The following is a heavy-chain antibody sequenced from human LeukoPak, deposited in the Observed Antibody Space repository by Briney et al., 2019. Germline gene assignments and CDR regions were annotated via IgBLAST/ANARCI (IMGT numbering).Heavy chain of an antibody. CDR3: ARLDSTAYYDSTGLPYDAFDI. CDR1: GYSFTSYW. CDR2: IYPGDSDT. D-gene: IGHD3-22*01. Sequence: GESLKISCKGSGYSFTSYWIGWVRQMPGKGLEWMGIIYPGDSDTRYSPSFQGQVTISADKSISTAYLQWSSLKASDTAMYYCARLDSTAYYDSTGLPYDAFDIWGQGTMVTVSS. J-gene: IGHJ3*02. V-gene: IGHV5-51*01.